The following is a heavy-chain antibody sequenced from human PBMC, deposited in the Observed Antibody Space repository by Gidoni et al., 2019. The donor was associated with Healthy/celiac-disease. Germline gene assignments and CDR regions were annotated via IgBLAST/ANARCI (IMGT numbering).Heavy chain of an antibody. J-gene: IGHJ1*01. CDR3: AKDSPCGGDCYYPPAEYFQH. D-gene: IGHD2-21*02. CDR2: ISGSGGST. Sequence: EVQLLVSVGGLVQPGGSLRLSCAASGFTFSSYAISWVRQAPGKGLEWVSAISGSGGSTYYADSVKGRFTISRDNSKNMLYLQMNSLRAEDTAVYYCAKDSPCGGDCYYPPAEYFQHWGQGTLVTVSS. V-gene: IGHV3-23*01. CDR1: GFTFSSYA.